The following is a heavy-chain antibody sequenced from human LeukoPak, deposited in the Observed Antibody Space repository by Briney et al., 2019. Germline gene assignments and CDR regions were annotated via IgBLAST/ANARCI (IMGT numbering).Heavy chain of an antibody. D-gene: IGHD3-10*01. CDR1: GFTFSSYA. CDR3: AKGFYYGSGNYYNVPFDY. V-gene: IGHV3-23*01. J-gene: IGHJ4*02. CDR2: ISGSGGST. Sequence: GGSLRLSCAASGFTFSSYAMSWVRQAPGKGLEWVSAISGSGGSTYYADSVKGRFTISRDNSKNTLYLQMNSLRAEDTAVYYCAKGFYYGSGNYYNVPFDYWGQGTLVTVSS.